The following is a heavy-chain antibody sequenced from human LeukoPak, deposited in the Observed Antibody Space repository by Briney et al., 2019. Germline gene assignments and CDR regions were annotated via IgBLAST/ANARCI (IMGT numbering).Heavy chain of an antibody. CDR3: AKGIAYYYDSSDY. Sequence: PGGSLRLSCAASGFTFSSYWMHWVRQAPGKGLVWVSRINSDGSSTSYADSVKGRFTISRDNAKNTLYLQMNSLRAEDTAVYYCAKGIAYYYDSSDYWGQGTLVTVSS. CDR1: GFTFSSYW. CDR2: INSDGSST. J-gene: IGHJ4*02. V-gene: IGHV3-74*01. D-gene: IGHD3-22*01.